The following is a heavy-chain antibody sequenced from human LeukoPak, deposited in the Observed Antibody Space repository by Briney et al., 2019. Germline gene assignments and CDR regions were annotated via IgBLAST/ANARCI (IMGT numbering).Heavy chain of an antibody. Sequence: ASVKVSCKASGYTFTSYGISWVRQAPGQGLEWMGWISAYNGNTNYAQKLQGRVTMTTDTSTSTAYMELSSLRSEDTAVYYCARGTMIVVVEHDAFDIWGQGTMVTVSS. CDR1: GYTFTSYG. V-gene: IGHV1-18*01. CDR3: ARGTMIVVVEHDAFDI. J-gene: IGHJ3*02. CDR2: ISAYNGNT. D-gene: IGHD3-22*01.